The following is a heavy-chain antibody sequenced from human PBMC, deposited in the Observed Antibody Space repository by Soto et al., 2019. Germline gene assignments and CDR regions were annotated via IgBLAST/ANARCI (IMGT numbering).Heavy chain of an antibody. CDR3: AKGFSRYRPMAVDY. CDR1: GFSFSSFG. J-gene: IGHJ4*02. V-gene: IGHV3-30*18. D-gene: IGHD3-10*01. CDR2: ISFDGSNK. Sequence: QVQLVESGGGVVQPGRSLRLSCATSGFSFSSFGLHLVRQAPGKGLEWVAVISFDGSNKYYVDSVKGRFTISRDNSKNTLYLQMNSLSAEDTAVYYCAKGFSRYRPMAVDYWGQGTLVTVSS.